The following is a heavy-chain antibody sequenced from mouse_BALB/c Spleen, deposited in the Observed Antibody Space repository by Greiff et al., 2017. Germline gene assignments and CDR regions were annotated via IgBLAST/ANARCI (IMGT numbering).Heavy chain of an antibody. CDR3: ARCGNY. D-gene: IGHD4-1*01. CDR2: ISYDGSN. J-gene: IGHJ2*01. Sequence: EVQVVESGPGLVKPSQSLSLTCSVTGYSITSGYYWNWIRQFPGNKLEWMGYISYDGSNNYNPSLKNRISITRDTSKNQFFLKLNSATTEDTATYYCARCGNYWGQGTTLTVSS. CDR1: GYSITSGYY. V-gene: IGHV3-6*02.